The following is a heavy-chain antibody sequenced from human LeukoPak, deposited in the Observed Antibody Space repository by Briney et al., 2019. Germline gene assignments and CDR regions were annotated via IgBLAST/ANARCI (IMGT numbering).Heavy chain of an antibody. CDR2: INPSGGST. V-gene: IGHV1-46*01. J-gene: IGHJ3*02. CDR1: GYTFTSYY. D-gene: IGHD6-25*01. CDR3: ARESASDAFDI. Sequence: ASVKVSCKASGYTFTSYYMHWVRQAPGQGLEWMGIINPSGGSTSYAQKFQGRVTMTRDMSTSTVYMELSSLRSEDTAVYYCARESASDAFDIWGQGTMVTVSS.